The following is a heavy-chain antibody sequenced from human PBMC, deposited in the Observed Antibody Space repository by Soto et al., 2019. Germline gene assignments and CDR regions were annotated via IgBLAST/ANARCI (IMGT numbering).Heavy chain of an antibody. D-gene: IGHD1-26*01. V-gene: IGHV1-3*01. Sequence: QVQLVQSGAVVKKPGASVKVSCKASGYTFTSYAMHWVRQAPGQRLEWMGWINAGNGNTKYSQKFQGRVTITRDTSASTAYMELSSLRSEDTAVYYCARGGSLYWYFELWGRGTLVTVSS. CDR1: GYTFTSYA. J-gene: IGHJ2*01. CDR3: ARGGSLYWYFEL. CDR2: INAGNGNT.